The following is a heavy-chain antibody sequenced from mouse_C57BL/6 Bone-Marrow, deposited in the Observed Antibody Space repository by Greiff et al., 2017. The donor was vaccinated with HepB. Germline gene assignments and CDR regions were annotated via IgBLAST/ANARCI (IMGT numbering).Heavy chain of an antibody. J-gene: IGHJ3*01. D-gene: IGHD1-1*02. CDR3: AGGPAWFAY. CDR1: GYTFTSYW. V-gene: IGHV1-59*01. Sequence: VQLQQPGAELVRPGTSVKLSCKASGYTFTSYWMHWVKQRPGQGLEWIGVIDPSDSYTNYNQKFKGKATLTVDTSSSTAYMQLSSLTSEDSSVYYFAGGPAWFAYWGQGTLVTVSA. CDR2: IDPSDSYT.